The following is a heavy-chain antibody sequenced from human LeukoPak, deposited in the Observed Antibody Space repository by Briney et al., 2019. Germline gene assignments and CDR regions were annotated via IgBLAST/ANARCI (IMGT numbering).Heavy chain of an antibody. J-gene: IGHJ4*02. V-gene: IGHV3-23*01. D-gene: IGHD3-10*01. Sequence: PRGTLRLSCAPSGFSFRSHGMSWVRQAPGKGLEWVSAISGIGGSTYYADTVKGRFTISRDNSKNTLYLQMNSLRAEDTAVYYCAKDQAGGLWFGESQFFDYWGEGTLVTVSS. CDR3: AKDQAGGLWFGESQFFDY. CDR2: ISGIGGST. CDR1: GFSFRSHG.